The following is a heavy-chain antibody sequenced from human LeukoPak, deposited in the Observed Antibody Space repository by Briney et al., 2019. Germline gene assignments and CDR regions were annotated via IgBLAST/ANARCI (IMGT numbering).Heavy chain of an antibody. CDR2: IYHSGST. D-gene: IGHD3/OR15-3a*01. V-gene: IGHV4-4*02. CDR3: ARQTGSGLFILP. Sequence: NPSGTLSLTCAVSGGSISSSNWWSWVRQPPGKGLEWIGEIYHSGSTNYNPSLKSRVTISVDTSKNQFSLRLTSVTAADTAVYYCARQTGSGLFILPGGQGTLVTVSS. CDR1: GGSISSSNW. J-gene: IGHJ4*02.